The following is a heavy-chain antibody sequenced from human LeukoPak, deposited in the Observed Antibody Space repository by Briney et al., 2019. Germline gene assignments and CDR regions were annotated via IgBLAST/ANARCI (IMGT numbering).Heavy chain of an antibody. CDR2: IYYSGTS. Sequence: SETLSLTCSVADGSISSRSVYWGWIRQSPGKGLEWIGSIYYSGTSYYNPSLKSRVTISVDTSKNQFSLKLSSVTAADTAVYYCARLGSSGYALGYFDYWGQGTLVTVSS. CDR3: ARLGSSGYALGYFDY. CDR1: DGSISSRSVY. V-gene: IGHV4-39*01. D-gene: IGHD3-22*01. J-gene: IGHJ4*02.